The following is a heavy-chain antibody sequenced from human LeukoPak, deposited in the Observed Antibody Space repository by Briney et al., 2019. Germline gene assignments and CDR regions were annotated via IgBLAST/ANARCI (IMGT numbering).Heavy chain of an antibody. CDR1: GFTFSSYW. Sequence: GGSLRLSCAASGFTFSSYWMHWVRQAPGKGLEWVAVIWYDGSNKYYADSVKGRFTISRDNSKNTLYLQMNSLRAEDTAVYYCARTYYYDSSGYFPLPPGYWGQGTLVTVSS. J-gene: IGHJ4*02. CDR3: ARTYYYDSSGYFPLPPGY. V-gene: IGHV3-33*08. D-gene: IGHD3-22*01. CDR2: IWYDGSNK.